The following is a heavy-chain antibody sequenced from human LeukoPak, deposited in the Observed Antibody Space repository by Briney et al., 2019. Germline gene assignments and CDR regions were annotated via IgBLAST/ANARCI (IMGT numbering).Heavy chain of an antibody. D-gene: IGHD5-18*01. CDR1: GFTFSSYS. J-gene: IGHJ4*02. CDR2: ISSSRNYI. CDR3: ASEGDTAVEDGGY. V-gene: IGHV3-21*01. Sequence: PGGSLTLSCAASGFTFSSYSMNWVRQAPGEGLEWVSSISSSRNYIYYAHSVKGRFTISRDNAKNSLYLQMNSLRAEDTAVYYCASEGDTAVEDGGYWGQGTLVTVSS.